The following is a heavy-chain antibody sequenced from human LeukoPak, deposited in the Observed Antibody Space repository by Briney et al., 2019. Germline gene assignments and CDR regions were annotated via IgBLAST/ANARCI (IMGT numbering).Heavy chain of an antibody. CDR3: ARGVDYYYYMDV. V-gene: IGHV1-8*03. J-gene: IGHJ6*03. CDR2: MNPNSGNT. CDR1: GYTFTSYG. Sequence: ASVKVSCKASGYTFTSYGINWVRQATGQGLEWMGWMNPNSGNTGYAQKFQGRVTITRNTSISTAYMELSSLRSEDTAVYYCARGVDYYYYMDVWGKGTTVTVSS. D-gene: IGHD2-15*01.